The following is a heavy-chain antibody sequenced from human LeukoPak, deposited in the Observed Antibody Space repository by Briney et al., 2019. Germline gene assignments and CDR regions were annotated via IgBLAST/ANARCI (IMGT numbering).Heavy chain of an antibody. J-gene: IGHJ4*01. V-gene: IGHV1-2*02. CDR1: GYTFTGYY. D-gene: IGHD3-9*01. CDR2: INPNSGGT. Sequence: ASVKVSCKASGYTFTGYYMHWVRQAPGQGLEWMGWINPNSGGTYYAQKFQGRVTMTRDTSISTAYMELSRLRSDDTAVFYCARVAHNYDLLTGYYPYLDYFDFWGQEPWSPSPQ. CDR3: ARVAHNYDLLTGYYPYLDYFDF.